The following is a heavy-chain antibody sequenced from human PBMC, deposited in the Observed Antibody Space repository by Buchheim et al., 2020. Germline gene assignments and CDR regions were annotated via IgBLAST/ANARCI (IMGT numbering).Heavy chain of an antibody. Sequence: QVQLQESGPGLVEPSGTLSLTCAVSGVSISSNNWWSWVRQPPGEGLEWIGEMHHGGTTNYNPSLESRVTISVDKSKNHFSLKLTSVTAADTAVYYCVRYPYGIIPPGIDYWGQGTL. CDR1: GVSISSNNW. V-gene: IGHV4-4*02. J-gene: IGHJ4*02. CDR3: VRYPYGIIPPGIDY. D-gene: IGHD1-1*01. CDR2: MHHGGTT.